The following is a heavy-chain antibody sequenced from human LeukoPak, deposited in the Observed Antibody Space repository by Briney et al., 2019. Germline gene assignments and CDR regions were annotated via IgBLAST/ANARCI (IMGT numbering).Heavy chain of an antibody. J-gene: IGHJ3*02. CDR2: INHSGST. Sequence: PSETLSLTCAVYGGSFSGYYWSWIRQPPGKGLEWIGEINHSGSTNYNPSLKSRVTISVDTSKNQFSLKLSSVTAADTAVYYCARVALRLAARFNSDIWGQGTMVTVSS. D-gene: IGHD6-6*01. CDR3: ARVALRLAARFNSDI. V-gene: IGHV4-34*01. CDR1: GGSFSGYY.